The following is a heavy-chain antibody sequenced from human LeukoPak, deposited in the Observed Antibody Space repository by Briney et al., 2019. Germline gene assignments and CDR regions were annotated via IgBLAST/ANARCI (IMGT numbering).Heavy chain of an antibody. CDR1: GFTVSSNY. CDR3: ARGDSSSWYLGAFDI. V-gene: IGHV3-53*01. J-gene: IGHJ3*02. D-gene: IGHD6-13*01. CDR2: IYSGGST. Sequence: GGSLRLSCAASGFTVSSNYMSWVRQAPGKGLEWVSVIYSGGSTYYADSVKGRFTISRDNPKNTLYLQMNSLRAEDTAVYYCARGDSSSWYLGAFDIWGQGTMVTVSS.